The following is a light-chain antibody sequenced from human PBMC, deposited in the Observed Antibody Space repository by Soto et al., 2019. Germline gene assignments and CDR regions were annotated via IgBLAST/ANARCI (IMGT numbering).Light chain of an antibody. CDR1: QSVGSSY. J-gene: IGKJ1*01. CDR2: GAS. Sequence: EIVLTQSPGTLSLSPGERGTLSCRASQSVGSSYLAWYQQKPGQAPRLLIYGASSRATGIPDRFSGSGSGTDFTLTISRLEPEDSAVYYCQQYGSSPLWTFGQGTKVDI. V-gene: IGKV3-20*01. CDR3: QQYGSSPLWT.